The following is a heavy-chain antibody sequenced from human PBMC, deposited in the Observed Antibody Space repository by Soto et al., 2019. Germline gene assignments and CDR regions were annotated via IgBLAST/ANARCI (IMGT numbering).Heavy chain of an antibody. D-gene: IGHD3-9*01. Sequence: EVQLLESGGGLVQPGGSLRLSCAASGFTFSSYAMSWVRQAPGKGLEWVSAISGSGGSTYYADSVKGRFTISRDNSKNTLYLQMNSLRAEDTAVYYCAKDLVLKYYDILTGYQGVGGSLDYWGQGTLVTVSS. J-gene: IGHJ4*02. CDR1: GFTFSSYA. CDR2: ISGSGGST. CDR3: AKDLVLKYYDILTGYQGVGGSLDY. V-gene: IGHV3-23*01.